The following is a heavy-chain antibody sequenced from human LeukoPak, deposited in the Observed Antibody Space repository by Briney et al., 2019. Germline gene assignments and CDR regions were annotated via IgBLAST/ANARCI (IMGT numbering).Heavy chain of an antibody. V-gene: IGHV3-66*02. D-gene: IGHD3-3*02. CDR2: HSGDTRYIYSGGTT. J-gene: IGHJ4*02. CDR3: VSGLWAFGYDY. CDR1: GVTFTTNY. Sequence: QAGGSLRLSCAVSGVTFTTNYMTWVRQAPGKGLEWVSVIHSGDTRYIYSGGTTNYADFVQGRFTISRDDSKNMVYLQMSSLRTDDTAVYYCVSGLWAFGYDYWGQGILVTVSS.